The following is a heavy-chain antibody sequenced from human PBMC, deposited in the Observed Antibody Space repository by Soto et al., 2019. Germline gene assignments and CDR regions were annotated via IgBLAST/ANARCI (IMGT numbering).Heavy chain of an antibody. CDR3: AKMGWRDYGDSYGAFDI. J-gene: IGHJ3*02. V-gene: IGHV3-23*01. Sequence: GSLRLSCAASGFTFSSYAMSWGRQAPGKGLEWVSAISGSGGSTYYADSVKGRFTIFRDNSKNTLYLQMNSLRAEDTAVYYCAKMGWRDYGDSYGAFDIWGQGTMVTVSS. CDR2: ISGSGGST. D-gene: IGHD4-17*01. CDR1: GFTFSSYA.